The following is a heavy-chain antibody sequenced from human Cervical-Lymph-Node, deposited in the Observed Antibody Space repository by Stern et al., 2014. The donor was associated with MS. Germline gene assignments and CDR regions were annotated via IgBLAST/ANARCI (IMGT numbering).Heavy chain of an antibody. CDR3: ARRRGYSYGYGVYFDY. V-gene: IGHV4-34*01. CDR1: GGSFSGYY. J-gene: IGHJ4*02. D-gene: IGHD5-18*01. CDR2: INNSGST. Sequence: QVQLQQWGAGLLKPSETLSLTCAVYGGSFSGYYWSWIRQPPGKGLEWIGEINNSGSTNYTPSLKGRVPISVDRSKNHFSLKLSSVTAADTAVYYCARRRGYSYGYGVYFDYWGQGTLVTVSS.